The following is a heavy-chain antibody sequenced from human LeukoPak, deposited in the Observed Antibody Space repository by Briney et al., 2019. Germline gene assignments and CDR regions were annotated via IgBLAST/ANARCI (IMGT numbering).Heavy chain of an antibody. D-gene: IGHD6-6*01. Sequence: GSSVKVSCKASGGTFSSYAISWVRRAPGQGLEWMGWISAYNGNTNYAQKLQGRVTMTTDTSTSTAYMELRSLRSDDTAVYYCARRSSFQFDYWGQGTLVTVSS. CDR2: ISAYNGNT. CDR1: GGTFSSYA. J-gene: IGHJ4*02. V-gene: IGHV1-18*01. CDR3: ARRSSFQFDY.